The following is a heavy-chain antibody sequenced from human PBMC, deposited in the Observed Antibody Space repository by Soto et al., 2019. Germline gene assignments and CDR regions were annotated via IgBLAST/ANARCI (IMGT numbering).Heavy chain of an antibody. Sequence: QLQLQESGSGLVKPSQTLSLTCAVSGGSISSGGYSWSWIRQPPGKGLEWIGYIYHSGSTYYNPSLKGRVTISVDRSKNQFSLKLSSVTAADTAVYYCASEGGSGSGIGMDVWGQGTTVTVSS. D-gene: IGHD3-10*01. CDR1: GGSISSGGYS. CDR3: ASEGGSGSGIGMDV. CDR2: IYHSGST. J-gene: IGHJ6*02. V-gene: IGHV4-30-2*01.